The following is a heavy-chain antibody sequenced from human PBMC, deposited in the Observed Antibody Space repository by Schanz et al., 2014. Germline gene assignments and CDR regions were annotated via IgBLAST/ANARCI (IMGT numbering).Heavy chain of an antibody. D-gene: IGHD1-1*01. CDR1: GGSISSSSYY. V-gene: IGHV4-39*01. CDR3: ARQGTTRFQYYMDV. J-gene: IGHJ6*03. Sequence: QLQLQESGPGLVKPSETLSLTCTVSGGSISSSSYYWGWIRQPPGKGLEWIGHIFYTGYTYNNPSLGSRATMSVDTSKNQFSLKLAFVTAADTAVYYCARQGTTRFQYYMDVWGEGTSVFVS. CDR2: IFYTGYT.